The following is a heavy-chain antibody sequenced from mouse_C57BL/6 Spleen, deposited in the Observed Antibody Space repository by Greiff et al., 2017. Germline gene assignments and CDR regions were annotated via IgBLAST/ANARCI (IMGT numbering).Heavy chain of an antibody. D-gene: IGHD2-2*01. J-gene: IGHJ4*01. CDR2: IDPSDSET. Sequence: QVQLQQPGAELVRPGSSVKLSCKASGYTFTSYWMHWVKQRPIQGLEWIGNIDPSDSETHYNQKFKDKATLTVDKSSSTAYMQISSLTSEDSAVYYCASIYYGYDYYAMDYWGQGTSVTVSS. CDR3: ASIYYGYDYYAMDY. CDR1: GYTFTSYW. V-gene: IGHV1-52*01.